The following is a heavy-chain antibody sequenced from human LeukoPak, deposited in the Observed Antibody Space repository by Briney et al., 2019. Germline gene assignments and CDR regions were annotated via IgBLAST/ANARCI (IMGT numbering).Heavy chain of an antibody. D-gene: IGHD2-2*01. Sequence: GGSLRLSCAASGFTFDDYAMHWVRQAPGKGLEWVSGISWNSGSIGYADSVKGRFTISRDNAKNSLYLQMNSLRAEDTAVYYCARKGGVVPAGPPSSFDYWGQGTLVTVSS. CDR2: ISWNSGSI. CDR3: ARKGGVVPAGPPSSFDY. J-gene: IGHJ4*02. CDR1: GFTFDDYA. V-gene: IGHV3-9*01.